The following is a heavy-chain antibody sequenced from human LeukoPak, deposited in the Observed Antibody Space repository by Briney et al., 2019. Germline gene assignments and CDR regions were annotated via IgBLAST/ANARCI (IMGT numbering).Heavy chain of an antibody. CDR2: INHSGST. J-gene: IGHJ4*02. D-gene: IGHD4-17*01. CDR1: GGSFSGYY. CDR3: ARLDYGDYQDY. Sequence: PSETLSLTCAVYGGSFSGYYWSWIRQPPGKGLEWIGEINHSGSTNYNPSLKSRVTISVDTSKNQFSLKLSSVTAADMAVYYCARLDYGDYQDYWGQGTLVTVSS. V-gene: IGHV4-34*01.